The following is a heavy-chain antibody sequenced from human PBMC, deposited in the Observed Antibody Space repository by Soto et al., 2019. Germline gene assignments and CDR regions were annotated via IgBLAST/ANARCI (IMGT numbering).Heavy chain of an antibody. D-gene: IGHD6-13*01. CDR3: ARGPVIPSQQLPSYDY. CDR1: GGSFSGYY. J-gene: IGHJ4*02. V-gene: IGHV4-34*01. Sequence: PSETLSLTCAVYGGSFSGYYWSWIRQPPGKGLEWIGEINHSGSTNYNPSLKRRVTISVDTSKNQFSLKLNSVTAADTVVYYCARGPVIPSQQLPSYDYWGQGTLVTVSS. CDR2: INHSGST.